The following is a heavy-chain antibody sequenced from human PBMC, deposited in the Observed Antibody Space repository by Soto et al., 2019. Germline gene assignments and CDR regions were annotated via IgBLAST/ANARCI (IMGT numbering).Heavy chain of an antibody. CDR3: AHSREWEPSDWFDP. V-gene: IGHV2-5*01. J-gene: IGHJ5*02. CDR1: GFSLSTSGVG. Sequence: ESGPTLVNPTQTLTLTCTFSGFSLSTSGVGVGWIRQPPGKALEWLALIYWNDDKRYSPSLKSRLTITKDTSKNQVILTMTNMDPVDTATYYCAHSREWEPSDWFDPWGQGTLVTVSS. D-gene: IGHD1-26*01. CDR2: IYWNDDK.